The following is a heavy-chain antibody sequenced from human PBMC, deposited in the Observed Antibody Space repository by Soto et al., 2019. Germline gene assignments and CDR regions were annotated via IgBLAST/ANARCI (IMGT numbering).Heavy chain of an antibody. CDR3: ARDLRPLRAFDI. D-gene: IGHD4-17*01. Sequence: QITLKESGPTLVKPTQTLTLTCTFSGFSLSTSGVGVGWIRQPPGKALEWLALIYWDDDKRYSPSLKSRLTIPKDTSKNQVVLTMTNMVPVDTATYYCARDLRPLRAFDIWGQGTMVTVSS. CDR1: GFSLSTSGVG. CDR2: IYWDDDK. V-gene: IGHV2-5*02. J-gene: IGHJ3*02.